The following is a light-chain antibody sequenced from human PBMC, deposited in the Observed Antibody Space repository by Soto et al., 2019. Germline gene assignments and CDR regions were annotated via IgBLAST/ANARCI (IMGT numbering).Light chain of an antibody. V-gene: IGKV3-15*01. CDR1: QSVSSN. Sequence: EIVMTQSPATLSVSPGDRATLYCRASQSVSSNLAWYQQKPGQAPSLLIYGASTRATGIPARFRGSGSGTEFTLTISSLQSEDFAVYDCQQYNNWPPLTFGGGTKVEIK. CDR3: QQYNNWPPLT. CDR2: GAS. J-gene: IGKJ4*01.